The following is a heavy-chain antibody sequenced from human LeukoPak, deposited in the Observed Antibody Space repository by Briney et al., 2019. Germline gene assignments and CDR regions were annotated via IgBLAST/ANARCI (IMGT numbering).Heavy chain of an antibody. V-gene: IGHV4-39*01. J-gene: IGHJ4*02. CDR1: GASVSGSAYY. D-gene: IGHD1-26*01. CDR3: AKSGGYGLIDY. Sequence: PSETLSLTCTVSGASVSGSAYYWGWIRQPPGKGLEWIGNIYYSGSTYYNESLESRVTISIDTSKNQFSLKLNSVTAADAAMYYCAKSGGYGLIDYWGQGTLVTVSS. CDR2: IYYSGST.